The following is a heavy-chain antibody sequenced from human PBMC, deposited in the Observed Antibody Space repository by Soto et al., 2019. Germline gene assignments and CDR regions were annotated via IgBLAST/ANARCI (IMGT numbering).Heavy chain of an antibody. Sequence: EVQLVESGGGLVQPGRSLRLSCAASGFTFDAYPMHWVRQAPGKGLEWVAGLAWDGGSIEYVDSVEGRFTLSRDNAKNSLCLQRSSLRDEDTALDYWVREDAFDLWGQGTQVTVSS. CDR1: GFTFDAYP. CDR2: LAWDGGSI. V-gene: IGHV3-9*01. CDR3: VREDAFDL. J-gene: IGHJ3*01.